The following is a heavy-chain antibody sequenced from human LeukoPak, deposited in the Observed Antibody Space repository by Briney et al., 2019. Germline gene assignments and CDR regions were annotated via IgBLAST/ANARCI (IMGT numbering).Heavy chain of an antibody. CDR2: ITTSGST. J-gene: IGHJ6*02. Sequence: PGGSLRLSCAASGLTASHSVNNAMSWVRHAPGKGLEWVSGITTSGSTYYADSVKGRFTISREHSNNPLSLHMDSLSAEDTAVYYCAKAPVWNYYYGLDVWGQGTTVTVSS. CDR1: GLTASHSVNNA. CDR3: AKAPVWNYYYGLDV. V-gene: IGHV3-23*01. D-gene: IGHD1-1*01.